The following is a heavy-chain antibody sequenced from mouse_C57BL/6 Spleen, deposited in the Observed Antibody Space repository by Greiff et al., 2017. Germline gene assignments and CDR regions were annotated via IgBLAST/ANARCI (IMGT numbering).Heavy chain of an antibody. CDR1: GYTFTNYW. J-gene: IGHJ2*01. Sequence: QVQLQQSGAELVRPGTSVKMSCKASGYTFTNYWIGWAKQRPGHGLEWIGDIYPGGGYTNYNEKFKGKATLTADKSSSTAYMQFSSLTSEDSAIYYCARRYGSRGYYFDYWGQGTTLTVSS. CDR2: IYPGGGYT. CDR3: ARRYGSRGYYFDY. V-gene: IGHV1-63*01. D-gene: IGHD1-1*01.